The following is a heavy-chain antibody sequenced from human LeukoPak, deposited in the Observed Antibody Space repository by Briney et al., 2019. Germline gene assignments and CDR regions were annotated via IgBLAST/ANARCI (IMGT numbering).Heavy chain of an antibody. Sequence: ASVKVSCKASGGTFSSYAISWVRQAPGQRLEWMGGIIPIFGTANYAQKFQGRVTITADESTSTAYMELSSLRSEDTAVYYCARAPHDYGDYEYYFDYWGQGTLVTVSS. D-gene: IGHD4-17*01. CDR3: ARAPHDYGDYEYYFDY. CDR2: IIPIFGTA. V-gene: IGHV1-69*13. CDR1: GGTFSSYA. J-gene: IGHJ4*02.